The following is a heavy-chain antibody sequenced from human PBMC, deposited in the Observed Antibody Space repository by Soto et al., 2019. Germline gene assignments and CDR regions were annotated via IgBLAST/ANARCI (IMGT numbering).Heavy chain of an antibody. V-gene: IGHV4-4*02. CDR2: IYHSGST. Sequence: SETLSLTCAVSGGPISSSNWWSWVCQPPGKGLEWIGEIYHSGSTNYNPSLKSRVTISVDKSKNQFSLKLSSVTAADTAVYYCARLIAVAGTDYYYYYGMDVWGQGTTVTVSS. CDR1: GGPISSSNW. CDR3: ARLIAVAGTDYYYYYGMDV. D-gene: IGHD6-19*01. J-gene: IGHJ6*02.